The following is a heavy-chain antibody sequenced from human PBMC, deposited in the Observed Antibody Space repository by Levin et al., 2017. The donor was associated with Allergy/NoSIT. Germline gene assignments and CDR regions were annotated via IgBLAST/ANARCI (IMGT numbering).Heavy chain of an antibody. D-gene: IGHD2-15*01. J-gene: IGHJ4*02. CDR2: IFHSGTT. CDR1: GGSIISSSYH. CDR3: ASRSGTCRGVRCFSYYFDY. V-gene: IGHV4-39*02. Sequence: PGGSLRLSCAVSGGSIISSSYHWGWIRQTPGKGLEWIGDIFHSGTTYLNPSLKSRVTISVETSENHFSLRLSSVTAADTAVYYCASRSGTCRGVRCFSYYFDYWGQGALVTVSS.